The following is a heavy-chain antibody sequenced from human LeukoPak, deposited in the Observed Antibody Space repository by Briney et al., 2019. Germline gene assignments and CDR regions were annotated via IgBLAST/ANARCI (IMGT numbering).Heavy chain of an antibody. CDR2: ISYDGCNK. D-gene: IGHD3-10*01. V-gene: IGHV3-30*04. CDR3: ARRRVTFIRGVDITSYYFDY. J-gene: IGHJ4*02. Sequence: PGGSLRLFCVACGFTYSSYTILGPRQAPDKALVWVADISYDGCNKYYADSVKGRFTITRDNAKNSLYLQMNSLRAEDTALYYCARRRVTFIRGVDITSYYFDYWGQGTLVTVSS. CDR1: GFTYSSYT.